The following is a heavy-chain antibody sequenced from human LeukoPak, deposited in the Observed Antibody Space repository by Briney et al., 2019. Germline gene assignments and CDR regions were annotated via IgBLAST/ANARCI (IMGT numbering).Heavy chain of an antibody. Sequence: SQTLSLTCTVSGGSISSGGYYWSWIRQHPGKGLEWIGYIYYSGSTYYNPSLKSRVTISVDTSKNQFSLKLSSVTAADTAVYYCARNYDSSGYYGYWGQGTLGTVSS. CDR2: IYYSGST. CDR3: ARNYDSSGYYGY. CDR1: GGSISSGGYY. J-gene: IGHJ4*02. D-gene: IGHD3-22*01. V-gene: IGHV4-31*03.